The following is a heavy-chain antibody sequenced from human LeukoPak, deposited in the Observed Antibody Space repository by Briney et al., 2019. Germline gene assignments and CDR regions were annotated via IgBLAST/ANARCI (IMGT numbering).Heavy chain of an antibody. CDR3: STPSF. J-gene: IGHJ4*02. CDR1: GFTFRTYT. CDR2: IKSKTDGGTI. Sequence: GGSLRLSCAASGFTFRTYTMNWVRQAPGKGLEWVGRIKSKTDGGTIDYAAPVKGRFTISRDDSKNTLYLQMDNLKTEDTAIYYCSTPSFWGQGTLVTVSS. V-gene: IGHV3-15*07.